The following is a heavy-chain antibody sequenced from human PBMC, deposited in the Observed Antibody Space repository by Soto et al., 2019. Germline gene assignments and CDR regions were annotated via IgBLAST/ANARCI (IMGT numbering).Heavy chain of an antibody. V-gene: IGHV1-8*01. CDR2: MGPQSGNT. CDR3: ARGVDAGLDY. CDR1: GYTFTSYD. J-gene: IGHJ4*02. Sequence: QVQLVQSGAEVKKPGASVKVSCKASGYTFTSYDINWVRQATGQGLEWMGWMGPQSGNTGYAQNFQGRVIMTRDTSINTAYLELSSLRSEDTAVYYCARGVDAGLDYWGQGALVTVSS. D-gene: IGHD6-13*01.